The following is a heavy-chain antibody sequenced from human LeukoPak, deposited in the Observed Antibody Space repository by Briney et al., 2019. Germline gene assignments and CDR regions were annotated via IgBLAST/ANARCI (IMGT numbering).Heavy chain of an antibody. CDR3: ARAHYDILTGYVPLYDY. Sequence: ASVKVSCKASGHTFTGYYMHWVRQAPGQGLEWMGWINPNSGGTNYAQKFQGRVTMTRDTSISTAYMELSRLRSDDTAVYYCARAHYDILTGYVPLYDYWGQGTLVTVSS. J-gene: IGHJ4*02. D-gene: IGHD3-9*01. V-gene: IGHV1-2*02. CDR2: INPNSGGT. CDR1: GHTFTGYY.